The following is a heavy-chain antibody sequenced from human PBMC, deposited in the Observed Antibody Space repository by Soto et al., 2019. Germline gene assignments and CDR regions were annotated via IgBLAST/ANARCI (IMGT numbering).Heavy chain of an antibody. D-gene: IGHD3-22*01. CDR1: GFTFSSYE. Sequence: HPGGSLRLSCAASGFTFSSYEMNWVRQAPGKGLEWVSYISSSGSTIYYADSVKGRFTISRDNAKNSLYLQMNSLRAEDTAVYYCVRTTYFSDSSGYTRCFDFWVQGTLVTVSS. J-gene: IGHJ4*02. CDR2: ISSSGSTI. V-gene: IGHV3-48*03. CDR3: VRTTYFSDSSGYTRCFDF.